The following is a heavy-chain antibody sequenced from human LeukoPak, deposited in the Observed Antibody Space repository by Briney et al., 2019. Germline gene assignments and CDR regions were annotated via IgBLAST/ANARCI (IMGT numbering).Heavy chain of an antibody. V-gene: IGHV4-39*07. D-gene: IGHD6-6*01. CDR3: ARVSLILYSSSSRGWFDP. CDR1: GGSISSSSYY. J-gene: IGHJ5*02. CDR2: IYYSGST. Sequence: PSETLSLTCTVSGGSISSSSYYWGWIRQPPGKGLEWIGSIYYSGSTYYNPSLKSRVTISVDTSKNQFSLKLSSVTAADTAVYYCARVSLILYSSSSRGWFDPWGQGTLVTVSS.